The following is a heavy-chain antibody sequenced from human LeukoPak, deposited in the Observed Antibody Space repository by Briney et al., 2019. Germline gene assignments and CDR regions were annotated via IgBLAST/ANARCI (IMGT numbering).Heavy chain of an antibody. Sequence: PGGSLRLSCAASGFTFSSYAMSWVRQAPGKGLEWVSAISGSGGSTYYADSVKGRFTISRDNTKNTLYLHMNSLRAEDTAVYYCAKGIQLWFRTSRYYFDYWGQGTLVTVSS. CDR3: AKGIQLWFRTSRYYFDY. J-gene: IGHJ4*02. CDR2: ISGSGGST. V-gene: IGHV3-23*01. D-gene: IGHD5-18*01. CDR1: GFTFSSYA.